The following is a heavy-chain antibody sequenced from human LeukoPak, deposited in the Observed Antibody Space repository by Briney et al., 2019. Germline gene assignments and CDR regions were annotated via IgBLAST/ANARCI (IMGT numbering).Heavy chain of an antibody. D-gene: IGHD3-9*01. CDR2: INPNSGRA. CDR1: GGTFTSYD. J-gene: IGHJ6*04. Sequence: VKVXCKASGGTFTSYDMSWVRQAPGQGLEWMGGINPNSGRANYAQKFQGRVTITTDKSTSTAYMELSRLRYEDTAVYYFATLTRSAYHILTGLPLYSYSCIAVWGKGTTVTVSS. CDR3: ATLTRSAYHILTGLPLYSYSCIAV. V-gene: IGHV1-69*05.